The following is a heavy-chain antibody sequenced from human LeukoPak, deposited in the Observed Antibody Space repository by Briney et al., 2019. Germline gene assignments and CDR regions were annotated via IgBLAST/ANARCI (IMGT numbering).Heavy chain of an antibody. Sequence: PGGSLRLSCSVSGFTFNDYAMHWVRQRPGKGLEWVSGISWNSGNIAYADSVKGRFTISKDNAKNSLYLEMRSLETEDTAFYYCGKDWPGGPAFNYLAVWGRGILVTVSS. V-gene: IGHV3-9*01. D-gene: IGHD5-24*01. CDR3: GKDWPGGPAFNYLAV. CDR2: ISWNSGNI. J-gene: IGHJ4*02. CDR1: GFTFNDYA.